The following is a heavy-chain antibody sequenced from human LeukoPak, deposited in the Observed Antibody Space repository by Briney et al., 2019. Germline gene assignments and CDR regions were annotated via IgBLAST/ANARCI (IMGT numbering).Heavy chain of an antibody. CDR3: AREATVAKRGDYFDY. J-gene: IGHJ4*02. CDR1: GGSFSGCY. CDR2: INHSGST. D-gene: IGHD6-19*01. V-gene: IGHV4-34*01. Sequence: SETLSLTCAVYGGSFSGCYWTWIRQPPGKGLEWIGEINHSGSTNYNPSLKSRVTISVDTSKNQFSLKLSSVTAADTAVYYCAREATVAKRGDYFDYRGQGTLVTVSS.